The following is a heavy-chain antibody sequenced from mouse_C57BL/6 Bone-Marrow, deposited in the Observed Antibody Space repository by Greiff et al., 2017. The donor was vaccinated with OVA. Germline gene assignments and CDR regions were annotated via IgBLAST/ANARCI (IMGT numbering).Heavy chain of an antibody. Sequence: VQLQQSGPELVKPGASVKISCKASGYAFSSSWMNRVKQRPGKGLEWIGRIYPGDGDTNYNGKFKGKATLTADKSSSTAYMQLSSLTSEDSAVYFCARAYYSNYERFAYWGQGTLVTVSA. CDR3: ARAYYSNYERFAY. CDR1: GYAFSSSW. D-gene: IGHD2-5*01. CDR2: IYPGDGDT. J-gene: IGHJ3*01. V-gene: IGHV1-82*01.